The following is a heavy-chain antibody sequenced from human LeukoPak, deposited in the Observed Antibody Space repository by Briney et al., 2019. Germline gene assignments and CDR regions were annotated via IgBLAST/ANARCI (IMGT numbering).Heavy chain of an antibody. D-gene: IGHD3-10*01. CDR2: IYTSGST. CDR3: ARERAGSMVRGVLSFDY. V-gene: IGHV4-4*07. J-gene: IGHJ4*02. CDR1: GGSFSGYY. Sequence: SETLSLTCAVYGGSFSGYYWSWIRQPAGKGLEWIGRIYTSGSTNYNPSLKSRVTMSVDTSKNQFSLKLSSVTAADTAVYYCARERAGSMVRGVLSFDYWGQGTLVTVSS.